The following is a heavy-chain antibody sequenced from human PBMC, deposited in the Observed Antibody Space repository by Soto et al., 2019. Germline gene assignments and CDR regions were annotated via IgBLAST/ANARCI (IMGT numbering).Heavy chain of an antibody. Sequence: XETLSLTCTVSGGSIRNVYWSWIRQAPGKGLEWIGFIFHSGNAKYNPSLKSRVTISVDTSKNQFSLSLDSVTAADTAVYFCARAHAPTLPFDYWGQGTLVTVSS. CDR1: GGSIRNVY. J-gene: IGHJ4*01. V-gene: IGHV4-59*01. CDR2: IFHSGNA. D-gene: IGHD2-15*01. CDR3: ARAHAPTLPFDY.